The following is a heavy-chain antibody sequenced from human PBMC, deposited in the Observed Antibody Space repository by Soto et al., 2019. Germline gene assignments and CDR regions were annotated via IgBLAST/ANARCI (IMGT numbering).Heavy chain of an antibody. CDR2: IYHSGST. CDR1: SGSISSSNW. V-gene: IGHV4-4*02. J-gene: IGHJ4*02. Sequence: PSETLSLTCAVSSGSISSSNWWSWVRQPPGKGLEWIGEIYHSGSTNYNPSLKSRVTISVDKSKNQFSLKLSSVTAADTAVYYCARMPLRAQYSSSSGDVYYYGSGSYPNWGQGTLVTVSS. D-gene: IGHD3-10*01. CDR3: ARMPLRAQYSSSSGDVYYYGSGSYPN.